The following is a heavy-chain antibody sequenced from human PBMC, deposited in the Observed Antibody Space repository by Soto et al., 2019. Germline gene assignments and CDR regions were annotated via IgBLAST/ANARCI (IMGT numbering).Heavy chain of an antibody. CDR3: AKDGCSSTSCYDFDY. V-gene: IGHV3-30*18. Sequence: QVQLVESGGGVVQPGRSLRLSCAASGFTFSSYGMHWVRQAPGNGLEWVAVISYDGSNKYYADSVKGRFTISRDNSKNTLYLQMNSLRAEDTAVYYCAKDGCSSTSCYDFDYWGQGTLVTVSS. CDR1: GFTFSSYG. D-gene: IGHD2-2*01. CDR2: ISYDGSNK. J-gene: IGHJ4*02.